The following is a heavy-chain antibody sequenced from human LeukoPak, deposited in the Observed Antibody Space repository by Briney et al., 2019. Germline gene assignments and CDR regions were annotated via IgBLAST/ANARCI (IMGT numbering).Heavy chain of an antibody. CDR1: GFTFSSYD. D-gene: IGHD5-12*01. CDR2: ISGGGGTT. V-gene: IGHV3-23*01. Sequence: GGSLRLSCAVSGFTFSSYDMNWVRQAPGKGLEWVSAISGGGGTTYYADSVKGRFTISRDNSKNTLFLQMNSLRAEDTAVYYCAKDREGLSSGYDLEYFDYWGQGTLVTVSS. J-gene: IGHJ4*02. CDR3: AKDREGLSSGYDLEYFDY.